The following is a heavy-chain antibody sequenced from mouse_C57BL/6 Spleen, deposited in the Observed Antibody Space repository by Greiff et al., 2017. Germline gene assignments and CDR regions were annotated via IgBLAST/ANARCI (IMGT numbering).Heavy chain of an antibody. CDR3: AAGYYGSRGYYYAMDY. CDR2: IDPEDGET. CDR1: GFNIKDYY. V-gene: IGHV14-2*01. D-gene: IGHD1-1*01. J-gene: IGHJ4*01. Sequence: VQLQQSGAELVKPGASVKLSCTASGFNIKDYYMHWLKQRTEQGLEWIGRIDPEDGETKYAPKFQGKATITADTSSITAYLQLSSLTSEDTAVYYCAAGYYGSRGYYYAMDYWGQGTSVTVSS.